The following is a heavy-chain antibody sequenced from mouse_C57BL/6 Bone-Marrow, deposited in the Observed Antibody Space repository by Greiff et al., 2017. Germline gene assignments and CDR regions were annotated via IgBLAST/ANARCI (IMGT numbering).Heavy chain of an antibody. CDR2: IYWDDDK. D-gene: IGHD4-1*01. Sequence: VKLMESGPGILQPSQTLSLTCSFSGFSLSTSGMGVSWIRQPSGKGLEWLAHIYWDDDKRYSPSLKSRLTISKDTSRNQVFLNITSVDTADTATYYWARSRGLTGSWFPYWGQGTLVTVSA. CDR3: ARSRGLTGSWFPY. J-gene: IGHJ3*01. V-gene: IGHV8-12*01. CDR1: GFSLSTSGMG.